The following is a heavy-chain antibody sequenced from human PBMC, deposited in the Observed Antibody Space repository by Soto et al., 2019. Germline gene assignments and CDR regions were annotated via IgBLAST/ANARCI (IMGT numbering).Heavy chain of an antibody. V-gene: IGHV3-74*01. CDR2: IHSDGSST. Sequence: EVQLVESEGGLVQRGGSLRLSCAASGFTFNYYWMHWVRQAPGQGLVWVSHIHSDGSSTTYADSVKGRFTISRDNGKNTLYLQMNSLRAEDTAVYYCARGDKGGFDLWGQGTTVTVSS. CDR3: ARGDKGGFDL. J-gene: IGHJ3*01. CDR1: GFTFNYYW. D-gene: IGHD2-21*02.